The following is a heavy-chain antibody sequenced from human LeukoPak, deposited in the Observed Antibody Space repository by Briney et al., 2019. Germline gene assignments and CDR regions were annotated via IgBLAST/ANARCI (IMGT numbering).Heavy chain of an antibody. CDR3: ARGHSELQATSYYYYGMDV. CDR1: GFTFSDYF. V-gene: IGHV3-11*04. CDR2: ISRSGTTI. J-gene: IGHJ6*02. Sequence: GGSLRLSCTASGFTFSDYFMSWIRQAPGKGLEWISQISRSGTTIYYADSVKGRFTISRDNSKNTLYLQMNSLRGEDTAVYYCARGHSELQATSYYYYGMDVWGQGTTVTVSS. D-gene: IGHD5-24*01.